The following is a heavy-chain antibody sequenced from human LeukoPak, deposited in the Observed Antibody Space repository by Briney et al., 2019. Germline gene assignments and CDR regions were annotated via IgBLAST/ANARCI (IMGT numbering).Heavy chain of an antibody. CDR2: IHYSGST. D-gene: IGHD1-20*01. CDR1: GGSISGYY. J-gene: IGHJ4*02. CDR3: ARLDGNWNYFDY. V-gene: IGHV4-59*08. Sequence: PSETLSLTCTVSGGSISGYYWSWIRQPPGKGLEWVVYIHYSGSTSYNPSLKSRVTISMDASKNQFSLKLTSVTAADTAVYYCARLDGNWNYFDYWGLGTLVTVPS.